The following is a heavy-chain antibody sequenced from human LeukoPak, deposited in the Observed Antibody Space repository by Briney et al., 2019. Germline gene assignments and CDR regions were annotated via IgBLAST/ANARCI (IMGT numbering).Heavy chain of an antibody. CDR2: ISGSYGST. D-gene: IGHD6-6*01. Sequence: GGSLRLSCAASGFTFSSNAMSWVRQAPGKGLEWVSVISGSYGSTYYADYVKGRFTISRDNAKNSLYLQMNSLRAEDTAVYYCARDDSSSNVDYWGQGTLVTVSS. CDR1: GFTFSSNA. V-gene: IGHV3-23*01. CDR3: ARDDSSSNVDY. J-gene: IGHJ4*02.